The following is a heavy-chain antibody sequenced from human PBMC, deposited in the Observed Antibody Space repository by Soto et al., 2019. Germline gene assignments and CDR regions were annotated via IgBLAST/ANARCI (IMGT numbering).Heavy chain of an antibody. CDR2: INHSGST. CDR1: GGSFSGYY. V-gene: IGHV4-34*01. Sequence: PSETLSLTCAVYGGSFSGYYWSWIRQPPGKGLEWIGEINHSGSTNYNPSLKSRVTISVDTSKNQFSLKLSSVTAADTAVYYCARARGPMAARDYWGQGTLVTVPS. D-gene: IGHD6-6*01. J-gene: IGHJ4*02. CDR3: ARARGPMAARDY.